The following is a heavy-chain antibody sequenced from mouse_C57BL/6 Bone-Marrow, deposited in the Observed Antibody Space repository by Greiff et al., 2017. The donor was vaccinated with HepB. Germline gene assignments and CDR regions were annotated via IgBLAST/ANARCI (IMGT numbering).Heavy chain of an antibody. Sequence: VQLQQSGAELVRPGASVKLSCTASGFNIKDYYMHWVKQRPEQGLEWIGWIDPENGDTEYAPKFQGKATITEDTSSNTAYLQLSSLTSEDTAVYYCTVITTVVGAYWGRGTLVTVSA. D-gene: IGHD1-1*01. J-gene: IGHJ3*01. V-gene: IGHV14-4*01. CDR3: TVITTVVGAY. CDR1: GFNIKDYY. CDR2: IDPENGDT.